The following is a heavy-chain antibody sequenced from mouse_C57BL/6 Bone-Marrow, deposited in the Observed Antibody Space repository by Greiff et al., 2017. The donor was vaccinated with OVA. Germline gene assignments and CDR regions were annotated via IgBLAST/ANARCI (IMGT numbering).Heavy chain of an antibody. CDR2: IDPSDSYT. CDR3: ARGGYAMDY. CDR1: GYTFTSYW. J-gene: IGHJ4*01. V-gene: IGHV1-69*01. Sequence: QVQLQQPGAELVMPGASVKLSCKASGYTFTSYWMHWVKQRPGQGLEWIGEIDPSDSYTNYNQKFKGKSTLTVDKSSSTAYMQLSSLTSEDSAVYYCARGGYAMDYWGQGTSVTVS.